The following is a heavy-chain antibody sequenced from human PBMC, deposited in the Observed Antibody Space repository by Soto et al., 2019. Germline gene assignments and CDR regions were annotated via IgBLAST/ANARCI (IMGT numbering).Heavy chain of an antibody. V-gene: IGHV1-69*01. Sequence: QVQLVQSGAEVKKPGSSVKVSCKASGGTFSSYAISWVRQAPGQGLEWMGGIIPIFGTANYAQKFQGRVTITADESTSTAYMELSSLRSEDTAVYYCARDSKPYSSSWGYYYYGMGVWGQGTTVTVSS. CDR2: IIPIFGTA. CDR1: GGTFSSYA. CDR3: ARDSKPYSSSWGYYYYGMGV. J-gene: IGHJ6*02. D-gene: IGHD6-13*01.